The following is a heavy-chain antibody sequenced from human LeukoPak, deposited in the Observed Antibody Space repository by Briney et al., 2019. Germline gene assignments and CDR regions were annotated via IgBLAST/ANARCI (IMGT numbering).Heavy chain of an antibody. D-gene: IGHD4-23*01. Sequence: GGSLRLSCAASGFAFSSYAMKWVRQAPGKGLEWVSYNSSSSGTIYYADSVKGRFTISRDNAKNTLYLQMNSLRAEDTAVYYCARDRGYGGNSLRYYYYGMDVWGQGTTVTVSS. CDR1: GFAFSSYA. V-gene: IGHV3-48*04. J-gene: IGHJ6*02. CDR2: NSSSSGTI. CDR3: ARDRGYGGNSLRYYYYGMDV.